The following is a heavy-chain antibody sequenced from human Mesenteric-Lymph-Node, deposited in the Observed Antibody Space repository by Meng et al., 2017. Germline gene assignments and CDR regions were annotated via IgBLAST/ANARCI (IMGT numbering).Heavy chain of an antibody. V-gene: IGHV3-74*01. CDR3: VMETFNFAYSGSEKAFDF. D-gene: IGHD1-26*01. CDR1: GITFRNYI. Sequence: GESLKISCAASGITFRNYIMHWVRQGPGKGLVWVSLINGGGTTTRYADSVKGRFTISRDNSNNTLYLQMNSLTDEDTAVYYCVMETFNFAYSGSEKAFDFWGHGTMVTVSS. J-gene: IGHJ3*01. CDR2: INGGGTTT.